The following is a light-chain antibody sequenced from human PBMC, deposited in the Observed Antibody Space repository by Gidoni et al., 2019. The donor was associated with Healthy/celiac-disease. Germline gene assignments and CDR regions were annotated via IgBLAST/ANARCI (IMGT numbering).Light chain of an antibody. CDR1: QDISNY. Sequence: DMQMSQSPSSLSASVGDRVTITRQASQDISNYLNWYQQKPGKAPKLLIYDASNLETGVPSRFSGSGSGTDFTFTISSLQPEDIATYYCQQYDNLPYTFGQGTKLEIK. J-gene: IGKJ2*01. CDR3: QQYDNLPYT. CDR2: DAS. V-gene: IGKV1-33*01.